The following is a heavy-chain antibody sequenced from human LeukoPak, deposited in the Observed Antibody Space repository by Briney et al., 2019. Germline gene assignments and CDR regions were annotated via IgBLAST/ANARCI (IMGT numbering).Heavy chain of an antibody. D-gene: IGHD1-1*01. CDR1: GFTFSSYS. Sequence: GGSLRLSCAVSGFTFSSYSMNWVRQAPGKGLEWVSYISSSSGTIYYADSVKGRFTISRDNAKNSLYLQMNSLRAEDTAVYYCAGGTGGYFDYWGQGTLVTVSS. CDR3: AGGTGGYFDY. CDR2: ISSSSGTI. J-gene: IGHJ4*02. V-gene: IGHV3-48*04.